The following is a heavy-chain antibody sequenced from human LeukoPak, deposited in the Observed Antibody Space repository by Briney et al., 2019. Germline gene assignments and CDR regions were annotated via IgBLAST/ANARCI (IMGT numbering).Heavy chain of an antibody. J-gene: IGHJ6*03. CDR2: INTNTGNP. V-gene: IGHV7-4-1*02. CDR3: ARDGGLGIAAAYYYYYMDV. D-gene: IGHD6-13*01. CDR1: GYTFTSYA. Sequence: GASVKVSCKASGYTFTSYAMNWVRQAPGQGLEWMGWINTNTGNPTYAQGFTGRFVFSLDTSVSTAYLQISSLKAEDTAVYYCARDGGLGIAAAYYYYYMDVWGKGTTVTVSS.